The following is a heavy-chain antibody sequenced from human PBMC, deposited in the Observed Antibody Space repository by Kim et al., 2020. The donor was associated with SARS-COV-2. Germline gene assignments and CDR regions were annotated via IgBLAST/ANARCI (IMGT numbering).Heavy chain of an antibody. Sequence: NPSLKSRVTISVDTSKNQFSLKLSSVTAADTAVYYCARHWGLDVGASVDYWGQGTLVTVSS. CDR3: ARHWGLDVGASVDY. J-gene: IGHJ4*02. V-gene: IGHV4-39*01. D-gene: IGHD3-16*01.